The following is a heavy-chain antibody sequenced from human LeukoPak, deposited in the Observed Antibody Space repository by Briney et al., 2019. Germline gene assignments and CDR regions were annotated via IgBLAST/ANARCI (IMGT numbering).Heavy chain of an antibody. J-gene: IGHJ4*02. D-gene: IGHD5-18*01. CDR1: GGSISSRSYY. CDR2: ISDSGNT. CDR3: AREGYSYGYNY. V-gene: IGHV4-39*02. Sequence: SETLSLTCTVSGGSISSRSYYWGWIRQPPGKGLEWIGKISDSGNTYYSPSLRSRVTISIDMSKNQFSLKLSSVTATDTAVYYCAREGYSYGYNYWGQGTLVTVSS.